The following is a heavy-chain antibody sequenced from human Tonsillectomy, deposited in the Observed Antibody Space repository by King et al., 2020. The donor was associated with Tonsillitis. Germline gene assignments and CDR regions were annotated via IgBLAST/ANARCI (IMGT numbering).Heavy chain of an antibody. CDR3: ARSEYSSSSYGMDV. V-gene: IGHV3-21*01. Sequence: VQLVESGGGLVKPGGSLRLSCVASGFTFSSYSMNWVRQAPGKGLEWVSSIISSTSYIYYADSVKGRFTISRDNAKNSLYLQMNSLRAEDTAVYFCARSEYSSSSYGMDVWGQGTTVTVSS. CDR1: GFTFSSYS. J-gene: IGHJ6*02. CDR2: IISSTSYI. D-gene: IGHD6-6*01.